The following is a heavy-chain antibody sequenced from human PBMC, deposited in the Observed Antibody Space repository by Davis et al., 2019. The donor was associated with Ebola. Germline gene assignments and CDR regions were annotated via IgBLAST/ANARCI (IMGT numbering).Heavy chain of an antibody. V-gene: IGHV4-39*01. Sequence: SETLSLTCNVSGDPISTGSYYWGWIRQSPGKRLEWIGSIYYTGTTKYSPSLKSRTTISVDTSKNQFSLTLSSVTAADTAVYYCARLASPWGQGTLVTVSS. CDR1: GDPISTGSYY. CDR2: IYYTGTT. CDR3: ARLASP. J-gene: IGHJ5*02.